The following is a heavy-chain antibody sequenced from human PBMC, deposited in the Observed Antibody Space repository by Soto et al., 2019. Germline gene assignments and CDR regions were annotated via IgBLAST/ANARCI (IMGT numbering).Heavy chain of an antibody. Sequence: QVQLVQSGAAVKKPGASVKVSCKTSGYTFTDYHIYWLRQAPGQGLEWMGWINPNSGGTKYAQKLQDRVTMTRDTSISTADVELSGLRADDTAIYYWARDRTSVSKGVNWFDPWGQGPVVIVSS. CDR3: ARDRTSVSKGVNWFDP. CDR2: INPNSGGT. J-gene: IGHJ5*02. D-gene: IGHD2-2*01. CDR1: GYTFTDYH. V-gene: IGHV1-2*02.